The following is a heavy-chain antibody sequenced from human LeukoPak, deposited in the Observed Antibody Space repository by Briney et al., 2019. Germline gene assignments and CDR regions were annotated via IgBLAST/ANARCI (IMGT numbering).Heavy chain of an antibody. CDR3: ARSTTPNENEYFEH. CDR1: GYTFTGYY. CDR2: IDPNSGGT. Sequence: GASVKVSCKASGYTFTGYYIHWVRQAPGQGLEWMGWIDPNSGGTNYIQKFQGRVTMTRDTSISTAYMELSRLRSDETAVYYCARSTTPNENEYFEHWGQGTLVTVSS. V-gene: IGHV1-2*02. J-gene: IGHJ1*01. D-gene: IGHD2/OR15-2a*01.